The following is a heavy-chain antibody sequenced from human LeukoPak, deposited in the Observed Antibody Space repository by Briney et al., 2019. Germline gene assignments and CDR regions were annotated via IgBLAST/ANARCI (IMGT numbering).Heavy chain of an antibody. CDR1: GFTFSDYY. J-gene: IGHJ4*02. V-gene: IGHV3-11*01. Sequence: GGSLRLSCAASGFTFSDYYMSWIRQAPGKGLEWVSYISSSGSTIYYADSVKGRFTISRDNAKNSLYLQMNSLRAEDTAVYYCARMTRHYYGSGSYPDYWGQGTLVTVSS. D-gene: IGHD3-10*01. CDR3: ARMTRHYYGSGSYPDY. CDR2: ISSSGSTI.